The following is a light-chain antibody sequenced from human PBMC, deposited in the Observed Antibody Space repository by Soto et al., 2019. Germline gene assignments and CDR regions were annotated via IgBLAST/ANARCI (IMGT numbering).Light chain of an antibody. V-gene: IGKV3-11*01. CDR3: QQRSYWPLT. CDR2: DAS. Sequence: PGESATLSCRTSQSVRSYLAWYQQNPGQAPRLLMYDASNRATGIPARFRGSGSGTDFTLTISSLEPEDFAVYYCQQRSYWPLTFGGGTKVEIK. CDR1: QSVRSY. J-gene: IGKJ4*01.